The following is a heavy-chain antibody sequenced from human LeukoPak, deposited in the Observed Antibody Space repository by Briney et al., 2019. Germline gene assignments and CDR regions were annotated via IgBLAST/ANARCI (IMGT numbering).Heavy chain of an antibody. J-gene: IGHJ4*02. CDR3: ARDHISYSYDSSGYYNDY. Sequence: SETLSLTCTVSGGSISSYYWSWIRQPPGKGLEGIGYIYYSGSTNYNPSLKSRVTMSVDTSKNQFSLKLSSVTAADTAVYYCARDHISYSYDSSGYYNDYWGQGTLVTVSS. CDR1: GGSISSYY. D-gene: IGHD3-22*01. CDR2: IYYSGST. V-gene: IGHV4-59*12.